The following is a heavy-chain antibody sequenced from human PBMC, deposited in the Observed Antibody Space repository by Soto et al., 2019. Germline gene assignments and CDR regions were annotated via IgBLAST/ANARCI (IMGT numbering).Heavy chain of an antibody. CDR3: ARARMADFWSGYYIRMSYFDY. CDR2: IYHSGST. D-gene: IGHD3-3*01. V-gene: IGHV4-4*02. J-gene: IGHJ4*02. CDR1: GGSISSSNW. Sequence: SETLSLTCAVSGGSISSSNWWRWVRQPPGKGLEWIGEIYHSGSTNYNPSLKSRVTISVDKSKNQFSLKLSSVTAADTAVYYCARARMADFWSGYYIRMSYFDYWGQGTLVTVSS.